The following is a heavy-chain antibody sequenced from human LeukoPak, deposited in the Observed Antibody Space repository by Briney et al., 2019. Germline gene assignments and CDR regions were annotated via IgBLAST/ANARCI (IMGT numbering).Heavy chain of an antibody. D-gene: IGHD2-15*01. CDR2: ISGSGGSR. V-gene: IGHV3-23*01. CDR1: GFSFSSYA. J-gene: IGHJ4*02. CDR3: AKGYCTGGSCGIDY. Sequence: QPGGSLRLSCVASGFSFSSYAMNWGRQSPGKGLEWVSAISGSGGSRYDADSVKGRFTISRDNYKNTLHLQMNSLRAGDTAVYYCAKGYCTGGSCGIDYWGQGTLVTVSS.